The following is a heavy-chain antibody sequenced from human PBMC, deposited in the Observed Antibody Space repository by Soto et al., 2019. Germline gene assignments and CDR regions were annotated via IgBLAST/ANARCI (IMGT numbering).Heavy chain of an antibody. V-gene: IGHV4-30-4*01. CDR2: IYYNGNT. D-gene: IGHD2-2*01. CDR3: AKERGTSPLDP. CDR1: GAPITSGDYY. Sequence: QVQLQESGPGLVKPSQNLSLTCTVSGAPITSGDYYWNWIRQPPGKGLEWIGYIYYNGNTYYNPSLKSRVSISIDTSKNQFSLKLTSVTAADTALYYCAKERGTSPLDPWGQGTLVTVSS. J-gene: IGHJ5*02.